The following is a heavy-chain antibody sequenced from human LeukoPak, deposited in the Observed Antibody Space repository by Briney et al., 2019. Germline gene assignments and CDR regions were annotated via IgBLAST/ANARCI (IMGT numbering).Heavy chain of an antibody. CDR1: GYTFTSYG. D-gene: IGHD6-6*01. J-gene: IGHJ4*02. CDR2: ISAYNGNT. CDR3: ARSGRRPSLAARREED. Sequence: ASVKVSCKASGYTFTSYGISWVRQAPGQGLEWMGWISAYNGNTNYAQKFQGRVTMTTDTSTSTAYMELRSLRSDDTAVYYCARSGRRPSLAARREEDWGQGTLVTVSS. V-gene: IGHV1-18*01.